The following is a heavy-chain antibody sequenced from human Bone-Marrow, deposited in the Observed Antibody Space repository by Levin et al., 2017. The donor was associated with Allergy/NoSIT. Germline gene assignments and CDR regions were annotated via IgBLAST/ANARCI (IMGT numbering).Heavy chain of an antibody. D-gene: IGHD5-18*01. Sequence: GGSLRLSCVGSGFTFSDYAMEWVRQAPGKGLEWVAVISHDGGNKYYADYVKGRFTVSRDNSKKMLYLQMNTLRLEDTATYYCARGGVDTALFINWGQGTVVSVSS. CDR1: GFTFSDYA. J-gene: IGHJ3*01. V-gene: IGHV3-30*04. CDR2: ISHDGGNK. CDR3: ARGGVDTALFIN.